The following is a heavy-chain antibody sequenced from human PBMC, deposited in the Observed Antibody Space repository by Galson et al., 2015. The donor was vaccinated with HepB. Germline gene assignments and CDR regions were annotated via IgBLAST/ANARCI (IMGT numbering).Heavy chain of an antibody. V-gene: IGHV1-69*01. J-gene: IGHJ4*02. CDR2: IIPIFGTA. Sequence: SCKASGGTFSSYAISWVRQAPGQGLEWMGGIIPIFGTANYAQKFQGRVTITADESTSTAYMELSSLRSEDTAVYYCARKVGATLNYFDYWGQGTLVTVSS. CDR3: ARKVGATLNYFDY. D-gene: IGHD1-26*01. CDR1: GGTFSSYA.